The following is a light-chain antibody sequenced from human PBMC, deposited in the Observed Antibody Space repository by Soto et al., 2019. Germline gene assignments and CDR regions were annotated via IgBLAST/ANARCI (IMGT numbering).Light chain of an antibody. CDR1: SSDVGGFEY. CDR3: SSITRSCTSV. V-gene: IGLV2-14*01. J-gene: IGLJ1*01. Sequence: QSALSQHASVSGSPGQSITISCTGTSSDVGGFEYVSWYQHQPGKAPKLIIYDVTKRPSGGSNGFSDSKSGHTASLTISGNQAEDEGDYYGSSITRSCTSVFGTGTNVTVL. CDR2: DVT.